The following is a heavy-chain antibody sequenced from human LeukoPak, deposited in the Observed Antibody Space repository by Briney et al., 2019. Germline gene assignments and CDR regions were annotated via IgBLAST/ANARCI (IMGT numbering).Heavy chain of an antibody. CDR1: GCTLTELS. D-gene: IGHD2-15*01. V-gene: IGHV1-24*01. CDR3: AAKPAGGGWYYFDY. Sequence: ASVTVSFTVSGCTLTELSMHWVRQAPGKGLEWMGGFDPEDGETIYAQKFQGRVTMTEDTSTDTAYMELSSLRSEDTAVYYCAAKPAGGGWYYFDYWGQGTLVTVSS. J-gene: IGHJ4*02. CDR2: FDPEDGET.